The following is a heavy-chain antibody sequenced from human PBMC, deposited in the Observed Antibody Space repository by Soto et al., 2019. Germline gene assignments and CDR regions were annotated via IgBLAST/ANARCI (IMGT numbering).Heavy chain of an antibody. V-gene: IGHV1-46*03. Sequence: QVQLVQSGAEVKKPGASVKVSCKASGYTFTSYYMHWVRQAPGQGLEWMGIINPSGGSTSYAQKFQGRVTMTRDTSTSTVYMELSSLRSEDTAVYYCARGRRRPQLERRWDAFDIWGQGTMVTVSS. CDR3: ARGRRRPQLERRWDAFDI. D-gene: IGHD1-1*01. J-gene: IGHJ3*02. CDR1: GYTFTSYY. CDR2: INPSGGST.